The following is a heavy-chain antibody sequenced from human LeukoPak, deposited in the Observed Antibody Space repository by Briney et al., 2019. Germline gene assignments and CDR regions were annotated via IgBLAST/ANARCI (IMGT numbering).Heavy chain of an antibody. J-gene: IGHJ3*02. D-gene: IGHD3-22*01. CDR3: ARFIPGSYDSSGYYLDAFDI. V-gene: IGHV4-59*12. CDR2: IYYSGST. Sequence: SETLSLTCTVSGGSISSYYWSWIRQPPGKGLEWIGYIYYSGSTNYNPSPKSRVTISVDKSKNQFSLKLSSVTAADTAVYYCARFIPGSYDSSGYYLDAFDIWGQGTMVTVSS. CDR1: GGSISSYY.